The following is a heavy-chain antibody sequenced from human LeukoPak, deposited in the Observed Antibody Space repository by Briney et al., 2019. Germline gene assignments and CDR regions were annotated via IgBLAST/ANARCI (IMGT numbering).Heavy chain of an antibody. CDR2: ITDDGYNT. J-gene: IGHJ3*02. CDR3: ARDRPYGGNAYDAFDI. D-gene: IGHD4-23*01. V-gene: IGHV3-23*01. Sequence: GGSLRLSCAASGFTFSAFAMTWVRQAPAKGLAWVSTITDDGYNTYSADSVKGRITFSRDNSKNTLSLQLRSLRAEDTAVYYCARDRPYGGNAYDAFDIWGQGTMVTVSS. CDR1: GFTFSAFA.